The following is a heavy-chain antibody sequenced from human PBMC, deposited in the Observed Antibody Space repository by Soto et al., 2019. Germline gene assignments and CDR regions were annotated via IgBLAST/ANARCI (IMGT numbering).Heavy chain of an antibody. CDR3: ARDAYYDTGV. V-gene: IGHV3-74*01. CDR1: GFTFSTYW. CDR2: INSDGSTT. J-gene: IGHJ6*02. Sequence: EVQLVESGGGLVQPGGSLRLSCVGSGFTFSTYWMHWVRQAPGKGLVWVSRINSDGSTTNYADSVKGRFTISRDNAKNTLYLQMNSLRAEDTDVYYCARDAYYDTGVWGRGTTVTVSS.